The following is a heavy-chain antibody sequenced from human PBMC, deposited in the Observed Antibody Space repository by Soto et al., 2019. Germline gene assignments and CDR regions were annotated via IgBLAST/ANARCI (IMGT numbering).Heavy chain of an antibody. J-gene: IGHJ4*02. V-gene: IGHV3-33*01. CDR2: IWYDGNKK. Sequence: QVQLVESGGGVVQPGKSLRLSCAASGFSVSSFGMHWVRQAPGKGLEWVAVIWYDGNKKDYGDSVKGRFTISRDSATNTLYLRMNSLGAEDTAVYYWARDDAPLVRGFTGFYYWGQGTLVTVSS. CDR1: GFSVSSFG. D-gene: IGHD3-9*01. CDR3: ARDDAPLVRGFTGFYY.